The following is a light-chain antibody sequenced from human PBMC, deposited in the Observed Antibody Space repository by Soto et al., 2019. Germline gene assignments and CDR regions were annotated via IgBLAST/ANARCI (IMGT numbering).Light chain of an antibody. CDR3: QQYNSYTWK. J-gene: IGKJ1*01. V-gene: IGKV1-5*01. CDR1: QSISSW. CDR2: DAS. Sequence: DIQMTQSPSALSASVGDRFTITCRASQSISSWLAWYQQKPGKAPKLLIYDASSLESGVPSRFSGSGSGTEFTLTISSLQPDDFATYYCQQYNSYTWKLGQGTKV.